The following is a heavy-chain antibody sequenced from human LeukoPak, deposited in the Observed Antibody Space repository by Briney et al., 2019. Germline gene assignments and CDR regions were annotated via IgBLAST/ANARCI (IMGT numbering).Heavy chain of an antibody. Sequence: GGSLRLSCAASGFTFNTNAMTWVRQAPGKGLEWVSAISGRTGGLYYADSVKGRFTISRDNSKNTLYLQMNSLRAEDTAVYYCARDRAAADLDYWGQGTLVTVSS. CDR1: GFTFNTNA. CDR3: ARDRAAADLDY. CDR2: ISGRTGGL. J-gene: IGHJ4*02. V-gene: IGHV3-23*01. D-gene: IGHD6-13*01.